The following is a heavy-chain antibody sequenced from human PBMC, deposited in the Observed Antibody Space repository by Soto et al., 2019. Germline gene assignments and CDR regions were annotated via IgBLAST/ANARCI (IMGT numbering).Heavy chain of an antibody. J-gene: IGHJ4*02. V-gene: IGHV1-46*01. CDR2: INPSGGST. CDR1: GYTFTSYY. CDR3: ARGSRNLFTFDY. D-gene: IGHD6-13*01. Sequence: GPSVKVSCKASGYTFTSYYMHWVRQAPGQGLEWMGIINPSGGSTSYAQKFQGRVTMARDTSTSTVYMELRGGRARDPVVYYCARGSRNLFTFDYWGQGTGVTVPQ.